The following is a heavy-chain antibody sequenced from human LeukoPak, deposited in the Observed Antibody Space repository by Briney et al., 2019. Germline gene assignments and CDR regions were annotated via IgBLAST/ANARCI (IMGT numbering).Heavy chain of an antibody. D-gene: IGHD3-22*01. CDR3: ARGDLIDYDSDQRNAFDI. CDR2: INPSGGST. J-gene: IGHJ3*02. Sequence: ASVKVSCKASGYTFTSYYMHWVRQAPGQGLEWMGIINPSGGSTSYAQKFQGRVTMTRDMSTSTVYMELSSLRSEDTAVYYCARGDLIDYDSDQRNAFDIWGQGTMVTVSS. V-gene: IGHV1-46*01. CDR1: GYTFTSYY.